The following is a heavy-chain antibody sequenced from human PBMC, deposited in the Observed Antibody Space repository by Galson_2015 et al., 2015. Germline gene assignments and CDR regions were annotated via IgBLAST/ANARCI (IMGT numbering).Heavy chain of an antibody. Sequence: SLRLSCAASGFTFSSYEMDWVRQAPGKGLEWVSYISSSGSTIYYADSVKGRFTISRDNAKNSLYLQMNSLRAEDTAVYYCARAVTTSVYYYGMDVWGQGTTVTVSS. D-gene: IGHD4-11*01. J-gene: IGHJ6*02. CDR1: GFTFSSYE. CDR3: ARAVTTSVYYYGMDV. CDR2: ISSSGSTI. V-gene: IGHV3-48*03.